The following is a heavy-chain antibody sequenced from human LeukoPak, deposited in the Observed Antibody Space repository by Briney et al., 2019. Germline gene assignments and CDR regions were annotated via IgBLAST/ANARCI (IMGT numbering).Heavy chain of an antibody. D-gene: IGHD3-22*01. J-gene: IGHJ5*02. CDR3: ARDDSSSNWFDP. CDR1: GGSISSYY. V-gene: IGHV4-59*01. CDR2: IYYSGST. Sequence: PSETLSLTCTVSGGSISSYYWSWIRQPPGKGLEWIGYIYYSGSTNYNPSLKSRVTISVDTSKNQFSLKLSSVTAADTAVYYCARDDSSSNWFDPWGQGTLVTVSS.